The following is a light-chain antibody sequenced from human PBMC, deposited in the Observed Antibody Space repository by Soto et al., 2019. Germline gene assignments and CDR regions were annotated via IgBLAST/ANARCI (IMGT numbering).Light chain of an antibody. CDR3: PQYDNLPPYT. Sequence: DIQMTQSPSSLSASVGDSVTITCQASRDISVYLNWYQQKPGKPPKLLVYDASNLQTGVPSRFSGSGSGTHFTLTISSLQPGDFATYYCPQYDNLPPYTFGQGTKLDIK. V-gene: IGKV1-33*01. J-gene: IGKJ2*01. CDR1: RDISVY. CDR2: DAS.